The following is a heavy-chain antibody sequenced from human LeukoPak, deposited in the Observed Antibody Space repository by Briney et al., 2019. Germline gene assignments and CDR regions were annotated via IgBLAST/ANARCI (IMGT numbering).Heavy chain of an antibody. V-gene: IGHV3-7*01. J-gene: IGHJ4*02. CDR2: IKQDGSEK. CDR1: GFTFSSYW. D-gene: IGHD4-23*01. Sequence: PGGSLRLSCAASGFTFSSYWMSWVRQAPGKGLEWVANIKQDGSEKYYVDSVKGRFTISRDNAKNSLYLQMNSLRAEDTAVYYCARLIWDRMTTVGSFDYWGQGTLVTVSS. CDR3: ARLIWDRMTTVGSFDY.